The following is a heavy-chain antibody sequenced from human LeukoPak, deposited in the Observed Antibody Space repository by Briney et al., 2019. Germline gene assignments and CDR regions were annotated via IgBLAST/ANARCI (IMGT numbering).Heavy chain of an antibody. CDR3: ARGWGE. CDR2: ISSSGSTK. Sequence: GGSLRLSCAVSGFTFSYYSMNWVRQAPGKGLEWVSYISSSGSTKYYADSVKGRFTISRDNAKKSLYLQMNSLRAEDTAVYYCARGWGEGGQGTLVTVSS. V-gene: IGHV3-48*04. CDR1: GFTFSYYS. J-gene: IGHJ4*02. D-gene: IGHD3-10*01.